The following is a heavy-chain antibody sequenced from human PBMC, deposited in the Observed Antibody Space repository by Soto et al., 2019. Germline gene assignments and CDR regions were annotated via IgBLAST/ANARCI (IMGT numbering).Heavy chain of an antibody. CDR2: INPNSGGT. Sequence: QVQLVQSGAEVKKPGASVKVSCKASGYTFTGYYMHWVRQAPGQGLEWMGWINPNSGGTNYAQKFQGWVPKPRDTSIRTAYMELSRLRADDTAVYYCARARRAAAVRHGGCYFDYWGQGTLVTVSS. CDR3: ARARRAAAVRHGGCYFDY. CDR1: GYTFTGYY. V-gene: IGHV1-2*04. D-gene: IGHD6-13*01. J-gene: IGHJ4*02.